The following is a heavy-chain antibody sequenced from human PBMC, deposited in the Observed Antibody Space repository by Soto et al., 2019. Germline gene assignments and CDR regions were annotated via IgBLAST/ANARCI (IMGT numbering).Heavy chain of an antibody. V-gene: IGHV3-30*18. CDR2: VSNDGSNK. CDR1: EFTFSSYD. D-gene: IGHD2-8*01. CDR3: AKDQSTNSRSYHALDV. Sequence: QVPLVESGGGVVQPGESLRLSCAASEFTFSSYDMHWVRQAPGKGLEWVAVVSNDGSNKYYADSVKGRFTISRDNSKNTLNLQMNSLRAEDTAVYYCAKDQSTNSRSYHALDVWGQVTTVTVSS. J-gene: IGHJ6*02.